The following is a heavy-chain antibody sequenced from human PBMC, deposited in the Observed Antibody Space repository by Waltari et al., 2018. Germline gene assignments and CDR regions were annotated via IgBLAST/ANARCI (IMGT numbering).Heavy chain of an antibody. J-gene: IGHJ3*02. CDR1: GYRFNSYA. CDR3: ARDRAGIAVAGMHGFES. CDR2: INAANGNT. D-gene: IGHD6-19*01. Sequence: QVQLVQSGAEVKKPGASVKVSCKASGYRFNSYAMHWVRQAPGQRLEWMGWINAANGNTKYPQKFQSRLCITRDTSGSTAYMELSSLRSEDTAVDDCARDRAGIAVAGMHGFESWGQGTMVTVSS. V-gene: IGHV1-3*01.